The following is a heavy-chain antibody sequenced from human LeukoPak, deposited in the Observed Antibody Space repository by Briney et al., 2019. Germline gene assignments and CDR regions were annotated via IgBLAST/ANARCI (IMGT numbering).Heavy chain of an antibody. CDR1: GFTFSSYW. CDR2: ISSDGSST. D-gene: IGHD6-13*01. Sequence: GGSLRLSCAVSGFTFSSYWMHWVRQAPGKGLVWVSRISSDGSSTNYADSVKGRFTISRDNAKNTLYPQMNSLRAEDTAVYYCVRGGSSWYGFDYWGQGTLVTVSS. V-gene: IGHV3-74*01. J-gene: IGHJ4*02. CDR3: VRGGSSWYGFDY.